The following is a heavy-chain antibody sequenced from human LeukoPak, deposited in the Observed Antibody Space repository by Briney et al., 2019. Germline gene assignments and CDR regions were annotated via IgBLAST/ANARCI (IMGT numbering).Heavy chain of an antibody. CDR2: IYYSGTT. V-gene: IGHV4-59*01. J-gene: IGHJ4*02. D-gene: IGHD2/OR15-2a*01. CDR3: AXXXXXAXXXYGY. CDR1: GGSISSYY. Sequence: PSGTLSLTCTVSGGSISSYYWSWIRQPPGKGLEWIGYIYYSGTTNYNPSLKSRVTISVDTSKNQFSLKLSSVTAADTAVYYWAXXXXXAXXXYGYWGQGTLVTVXS.